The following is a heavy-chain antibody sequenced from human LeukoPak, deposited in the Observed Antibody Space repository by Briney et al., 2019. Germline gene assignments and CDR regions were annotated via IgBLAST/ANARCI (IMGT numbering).Heavy chain of an antibody. D-gene: IGHD2-21*02. CDR3: ASPALYCGGDCFAS. CDR2: ISSSSSSI. V-gene: IGHV3-48*04. Sequence: GGSLRLSCVASGFTLSIYSMNWVRQAPGKGLECISYISSSSSSIYYADSVKGRFTISRDNAKSSLYLQMNSLRVEDTAVYYCASPALYCGGDCFASWGQGILVTVSS. J-gene: IGHJ1*01. CDR1: GFTLSIYS.